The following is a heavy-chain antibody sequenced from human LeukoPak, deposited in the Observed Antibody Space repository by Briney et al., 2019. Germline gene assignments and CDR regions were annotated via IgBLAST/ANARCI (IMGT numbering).Heavy chain of an antibody. CDR1: GYTFTSYY. D-gene: IGHD2-21*01. CDR2: INPNSGGT. J-gene: IGHJ4*02. V-gene: IGHV1-2*02. CDR3: ARGPIRPPVVVIAIYDY. Sequence: ASVKVSCKASGYTFTSYYMHWVRQAPGQGLEWMGWINPNSGGTNYAQKFQGRVTMTRDTSISTAYMELSRLRSDDTAVYYCARGPIRPPVVVIAIYDYWGQGTLVTVSS.